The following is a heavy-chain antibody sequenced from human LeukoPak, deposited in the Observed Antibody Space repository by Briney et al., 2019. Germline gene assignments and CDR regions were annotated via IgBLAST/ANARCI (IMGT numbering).Heavy chain of an antibody. J-gene: IGHJ6*02. CDR2: IRQDGSEK. CDR1: GFTFSSYW. Sequence: GGSLRLSCAASGFTFSSYWMSWVRQAPGKGPEWVANIRQDGSEKYYVDSVKGRFTISRDNAKNSLYLQMNSLRAEDTAVYYCARDLVAATGYYYYYGMDVWGQGTTVTVSS. D-gene: IGHD2-15*01. CDR3: ARDLVAATGYYYYYGMDV. V-gene: IGHV3-7*01.